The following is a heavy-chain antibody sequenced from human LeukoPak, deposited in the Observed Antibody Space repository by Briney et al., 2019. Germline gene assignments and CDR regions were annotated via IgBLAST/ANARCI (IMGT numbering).Heavy chain of an antibody. CDR1: GFTFSSYG. J-gene: IGHJ3*01. CDR3: ARGWGSNVYASAFDV. D-gene: IGHD3-16*01. Sequence: GGSLRLSCAASGFTFSSYGMHWVRQAPGKGLEWVTVIWHDGSHKDYAGSVKGRFTISRDNPKNTLYLQMNDLRAEGTAMYYCARGWGSNVYASAFDVWGQGTMVTVSS. V-gene: IGHV3-33*08. CDR2: IWHDGSHK.